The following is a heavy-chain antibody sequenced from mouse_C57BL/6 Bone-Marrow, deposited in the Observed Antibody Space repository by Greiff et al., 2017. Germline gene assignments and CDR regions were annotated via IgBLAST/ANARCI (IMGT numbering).Heavy chain of an antibody. J-gene: IGHJ2*01. Sequence: QVQLKQPGAELVKPGASVKLSCKASGYTFTSYWMHWVKQRPGRGLEWIGRIDPNSGGTKYNEKFKSKATLTVDKPSSTSYMQLSSLTSEDSAVYYCARRITEVYFDYWGQGTTLTVSS. D-gene: IGHD1-1*01. CDR2: IDPNSGGT. CDR3: ARRITEVYFDY. CDR1: GYTFTSYW. V-gene: IGHV1-72*01.